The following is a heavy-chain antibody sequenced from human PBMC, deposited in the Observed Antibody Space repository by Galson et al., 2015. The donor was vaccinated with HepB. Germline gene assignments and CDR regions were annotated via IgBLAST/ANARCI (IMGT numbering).Heavy chain of an antibody. CDR3: ASGKYDYGDYQVEY. CDR2: VSYDGNNE. CDR1: GLTFSSYA. V-gene: IGHV3-30*03. D-gene: IGHD4-17*01. J-gene: IGHJ4*02. Sequence: SLRLSCAASGLTFSSYAMHWVRQAPGKGLEWVAVVSYDGNNEKYADSVRGRFTISRDNSRNTLYLQMNSLRVEDTAVYYCASGKYDYGDYQVEYWGQGALVTVSS.